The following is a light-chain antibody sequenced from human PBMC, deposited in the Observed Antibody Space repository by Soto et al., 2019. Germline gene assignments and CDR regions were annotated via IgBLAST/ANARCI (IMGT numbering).Light chain of an antibody. Sequence: DIQMTQSPSSLSASVGDRVTITCRASQGISTDLVWYQQKPGKAPKRLIYGASSLQSGVPSRFSGSGSGTEFTLTISSLQPEDFATYYCQQHYSYPQTFGQGTTVEIK. V-gene: IGKV1-17*01. CDR3: QQHYSYPQT. J-gene: IGKJ1*01. CDR2: GAS. CDR1: QGISTD.